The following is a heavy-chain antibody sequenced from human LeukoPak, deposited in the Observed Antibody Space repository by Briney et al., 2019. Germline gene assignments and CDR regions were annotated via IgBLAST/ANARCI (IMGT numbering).Heavy chain of an antibody. CDR1: GYTFTSYY. D-gene: IGHD3-3*01. Sequence: ASVKVSCKASGYTFTSYYMHWVRQAPGQGLEWMGIINPSGGSTSYAQKFQGRVTMTRDTSTSTVYMELSSLRSEDTAVYYCARQTYYDFWSGYYRGYFDYWGQGTLVTDSS. J-gene: IGHJ4*02. V-gene: IGHV1-46*01. CDR3: ARQTYYDFWSGYYRGYFDY. CDR2: INPSGGST.